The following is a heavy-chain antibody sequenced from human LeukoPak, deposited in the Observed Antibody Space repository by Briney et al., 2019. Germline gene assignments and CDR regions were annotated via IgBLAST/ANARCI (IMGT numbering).Heavy chain of an antibody. CDR1: GFTVSSNY. CDR3: ARSPPSSNWNYYGMDV. CDR2: IYSGGSS. D-gene: IGHD6-13*01. V-gene: IGHV3-53*01. Sequence: HPGGSLRLSCTASGFTVSSNYMSWVRQAPGKGLEWVSLIYSGGSSKYADSVTGRVTISRDNSKNTLYLQMNSLRVEDTAVYYCARSPPSSNWNYYGMDVWGQGTTVTVSS. J-gene: IGHJ6*02.